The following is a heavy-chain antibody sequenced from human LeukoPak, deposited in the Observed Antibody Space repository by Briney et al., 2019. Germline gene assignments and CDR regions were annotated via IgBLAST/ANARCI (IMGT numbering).Heavy chain of an antibody. CDR1: GGTFSSYA. J-gene: IGHJ4*02. CDR3: AREKAYYFDY. Sequence: ASVKVSCKASGGTFSSYAISWVRQAPGQGLGWMGGIIPIFGTANYAQKFQGRVTITTDESTSTAYMELSSLRSEDTAVYYCAREKAYYFDYRGQGTLVTVSS. CDR2: IIPIFGTA. V-gene: IGHV1-69*05.